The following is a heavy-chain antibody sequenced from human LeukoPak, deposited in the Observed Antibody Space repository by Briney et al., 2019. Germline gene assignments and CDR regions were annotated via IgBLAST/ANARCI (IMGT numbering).Heavy chain of an antibody. D-gene: IGHD3-16*01. V-gene: IGHV3-48*01. CDR2: ISSSSGTI. CDR1: GFTFSTCS. Sequence: GGSLRLSCAASGFTFSTCSMNWVRQAPGKGLEWISYISSSSGTIHYADSVKGRFTISRDNAKNSLYLQMNSLRAEDTAVYYCARADKGVHDPWGQGTLVTVSS. J-gene: IGHJ5*02. CDR3: ARADKGVHDP.